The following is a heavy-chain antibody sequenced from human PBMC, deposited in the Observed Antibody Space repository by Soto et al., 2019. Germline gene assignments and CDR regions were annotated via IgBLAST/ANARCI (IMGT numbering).Heavy chain of an antibody. CDR2: TWSNGKNE. Sequence: PGGSLRLSCEASGFTFTSYGMLWVRQAPGKGLEWVALTWSNGKNEYYAESVKGRFTISRGNSKNTVYLEMNSLRADDTGVYYCARQLGVPYSGYAMEVWGQGTTVTVSS. J-gene: IGHJ6*02. CDR3: ARQLGVPYSGYAMEV. CDR1: GFTFTSYG. D-gene: IGHD2-21*01. V-gene: IGHV3-33*01.